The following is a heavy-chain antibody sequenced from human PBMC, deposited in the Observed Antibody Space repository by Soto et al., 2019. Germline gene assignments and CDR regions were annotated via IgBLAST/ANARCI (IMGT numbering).Heavy chain of an antibody. CDR3: AREALGGVVIYYYYGMDV. CDR2: TYYRSKWYN. CDR1: GDSVSSNSAA. V-gene: IGHV6-1*01. D-gene: IGHD3-3*01. Sequence: QTLSLTCAISGDSVSSNSAAWNVIRQSPSRGLEWLGRTYYRSKWYNDYAVSVKSRITINPDTSKNQFSLQLNSVTPEDTAVYYCAREALGGVVIYYYYGMDVWGQGTTVTVSS. J-gene: IGHJ6*02.